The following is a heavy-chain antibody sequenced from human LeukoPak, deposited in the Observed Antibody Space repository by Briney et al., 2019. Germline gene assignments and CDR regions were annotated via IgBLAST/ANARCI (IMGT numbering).Heavy chain of an antibody. CDR2: INPNSGGT. CDR3: ARGALLSYYFDY. V-gene: IGHV1-2*02. D-gene: IGHD3-3*01. Sequence: GASVKVSCKASGGTFSSYAISWVRQAPGQGLEWMGWINPNSGGTNYAQKFQGRVTMTRDTSISTAYMELSRLRSDDTAVYYCARGALLSYYFDYWGQGTLVTVSS. J-gene: IGHJ4*02. CDR1: GGTFSSYA.